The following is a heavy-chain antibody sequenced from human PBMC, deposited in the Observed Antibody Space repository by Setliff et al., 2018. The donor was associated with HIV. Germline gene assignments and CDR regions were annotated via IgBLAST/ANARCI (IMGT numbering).Heavy chain of an antibody. J-gene: IGHJ3*02. CDR2: IYPGDSAT. D-gene: IGHD6-19*01. CDR3: ARSGKAVGSAGLGAFDI. Sequence: PGESLKISCKGSGYSFTNYWIGWVRQTPEKGLEWMGIIYPGDSATSYSPSFQGQVTISADKSISTAYLQCSSLKASDTAMYYCARSGKAVGSAGLGAFDIWGQGTMVTVSS. CDR1: GYSFTNYW. V-gene: IGHV5-51*01.